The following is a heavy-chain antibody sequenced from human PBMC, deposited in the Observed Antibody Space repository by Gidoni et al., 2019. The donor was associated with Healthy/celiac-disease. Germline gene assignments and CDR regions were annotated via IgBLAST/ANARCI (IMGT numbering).Heavy chain of an antibody. CDR3: AAGPERGIQLWFAWDY. CDR2: IVVGSGNT. CDR1: GFTFTSSA. V-gene: IGHV1-58*02. D-gene: IGHD5-18*01. Sequence: QMQLVQSGPEVKKPGTSVKVSCKASGFTFTSSAMQWVRQARGQRLEWIGWIVVGSGNTNYAQKFQERVTITRDMSTSTAYMELSSLRSEDTAVYYCAAGPERGIQLWFAWDYWGQGTLVTVSS. J-gene: IGHJ4*02.